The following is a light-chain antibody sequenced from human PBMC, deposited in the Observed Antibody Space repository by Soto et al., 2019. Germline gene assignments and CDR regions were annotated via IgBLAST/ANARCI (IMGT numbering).Light chain of an antibody. CDR2: SND. V-gene: IGLV1-47*01. J-gene: IGLJ2*01. Sequence: QSVLTQPPSASGTPGQRVFISCSGSSSNIGGTNYAYWYQQLPGAAPKVLIYSNDKRPSGVPDRFSGSKSGTSASLAISGLRSEDEADYYCAAWDDSLSGPVFGGGTKLTVL. CDR3: AAWDDSLSGPV. CDR1: SSNIGGTNY.